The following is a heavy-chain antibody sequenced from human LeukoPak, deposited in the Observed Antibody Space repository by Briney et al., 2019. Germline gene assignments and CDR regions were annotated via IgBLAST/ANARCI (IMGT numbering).Heavy chain of an antibody. CDR2: IYHAGST. J-gene: IGHJ4*02. CDR1: GYAIRSGSY. V-gene: IGHV4-38-2*01. CDR3: ARYRYGGPADY. D-gene: IGHD3-16*02. Sequence: SETLSLTCAVSGYAIRSGSYWGWLRQPPGKELEWIGSIYHAGSTYYTPSLKSRVTISVDTSKNHFSLSLNSVTVADTAVYYCARYRYGGPADYWGPGTQITVSS.